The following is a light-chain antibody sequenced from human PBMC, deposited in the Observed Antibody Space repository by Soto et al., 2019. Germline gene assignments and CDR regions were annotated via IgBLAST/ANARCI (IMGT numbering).Light chain of an antibody. V-gene: IGKV1-39*01. Sequence: DIQMTQSPSSLSASVGDRVTITCRASQSISSYLNWYQQRPGKAPNLLIYDATRLHSGVPPRFSGSGCGTDFTLTITSLQLEDFATYYCQQSDVSPRTFGQGTKVDIK. J-gene: IGKJ1*01. CDR3: QQSDVSPRT. CDR2: DAT. CDR1: QSISSY.